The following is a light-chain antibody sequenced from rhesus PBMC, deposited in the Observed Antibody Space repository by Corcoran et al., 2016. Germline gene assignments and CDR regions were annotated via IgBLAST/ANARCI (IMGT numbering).Light chain of an antibody. CDR3: QQHDKSPYS. CDR1: QDITNC. J-gene: IGKJ2*01. V-gene: IGKV1-69*01. CDR2: RAS. Sequence: DIQMTQSPSSLSASVGDRVTISCRASQDITNCLAWYQQKPGKAPKLLIYRASDLETGVPSRLSGSGSGTDFTLTISSLQPEDVATYYCQQHDKSPYSFGQGTKVEI.